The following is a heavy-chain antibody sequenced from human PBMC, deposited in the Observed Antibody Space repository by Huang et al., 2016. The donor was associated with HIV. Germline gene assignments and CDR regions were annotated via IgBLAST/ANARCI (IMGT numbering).Heavy chain of an antibody. CDR1: GFSFSTYG. Sequence: VQLVESGGGVVQPGRSLRLGCAASGFSFSTYGLHWVRQAPGKGLEGVACRSYDGSNKYYAHSVKGRFTISRDTSENKVYLQMNSLRHEDTAVYYCAKDGADEEWDIDYWGQGTLVTVSS. CDR2: RSYDGSNK. V-gene: IGHV3-30*18. CDR3: AKDGADEEWDIDY. J-gene: IGHJ4*02. D-gene: IGHD1-26*01.